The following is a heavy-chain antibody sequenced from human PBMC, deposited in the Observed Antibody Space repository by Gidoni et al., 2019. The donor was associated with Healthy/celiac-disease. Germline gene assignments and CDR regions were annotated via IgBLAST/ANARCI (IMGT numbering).Heavy chain of an antibody. V-gene: IGHV3-43*01. CDR2: ISWDGGST. CDR3: AKEEGDSSGYFFQH. J-gene: IGHJ1*01. Sequence: EVQLVESGGVVVQTGGSIRLSCAASGFTFDDYTMHWVRQAPGKGLEWVSLISWDGGSTYYADSVKGRFTISRDNSKNSLYLQMNSLRTEDTALYYCAKEEGDSSGYFFQHWGQGTLVTVSS. D-gene: IGHD3-22*01. CDR1: GFTFDDYT.